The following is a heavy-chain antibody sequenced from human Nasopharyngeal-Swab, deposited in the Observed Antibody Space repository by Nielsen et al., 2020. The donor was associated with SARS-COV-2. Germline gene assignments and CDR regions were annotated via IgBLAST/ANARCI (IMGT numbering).Heavy chain of an antibody. Sequence: SVKVSCKASGGTFISYAINWVRQAPGQGLEWMGGIIPIFGTANYAQKFQGRVTITADESTSTAYMELSSLRSEDTAVYYCARDGDRRERWLQFLDYWGQGTLVTVSS. CDR2: IIPIFGTA. V-gene: IGHV1-69*13. CDR1: GGTFISYA. D-gene: IGHD5-24*01. CDR3: ARDGDRRERWLQFLDY. J-gene: IGHJ4*02.